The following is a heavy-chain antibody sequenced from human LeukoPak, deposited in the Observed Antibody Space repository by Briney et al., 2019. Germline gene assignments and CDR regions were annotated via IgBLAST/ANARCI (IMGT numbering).Heavy chain of an antibody. V-gene: IGHV4-4*07. CDR1: GASISNYF. CDR3: ARDDNSIYSDDAFDI. CDR2: IHASAST. D-gene: IGHD2/OR15-2a*01. Sequence: SETLSLTCSVSGASISNYFWSWLRQPAGKGLEWIGRIHASASTEYNPSLKSRVTMSVDTSKNQLSLKLTSVTAADTAVYFCARDDNSIYSDDAFDIWGQGTLVTVSS. J-gene: IGHJ3*02.